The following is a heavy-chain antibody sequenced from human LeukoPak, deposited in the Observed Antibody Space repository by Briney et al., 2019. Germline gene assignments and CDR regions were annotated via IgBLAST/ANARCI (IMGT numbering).Heavy chain of an antibody. J-gene: IGHJ5*02. V-gene: IGHV4-31*03. Sequence: SETLSLTCSVSGDSISSRTYYWTWIRQHPEKGLEWVGYIWNSGSTNYNPSLKSRVTISVDTSKNQFSLKLTSVTAADTAVYYCATDVSSTFPNWFDPWGQGILVIVSS. CDR2: IWNSGST. D-gene: IGHD6-6*01. CDR1: GDSISSRTYY. CDR3: ATDVSSTFPNWFDP.